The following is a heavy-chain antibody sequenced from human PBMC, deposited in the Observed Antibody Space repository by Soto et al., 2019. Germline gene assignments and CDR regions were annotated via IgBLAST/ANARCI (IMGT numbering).Heavy chain of an antibody. V-gene: IGHV3-21*01. Sequence: EVQLVESGGGLVKPGGSLRLSCAASGFTLSSYTMNWVRQAPGKGLEWVSSIGSSYNYIYYADSVKGRFTISRDNAKNSLFLQMNSLRAEDTAVYYCARMGAGHCESISCYPSPTMGYGLDVWGQGTTVTVSS. CDR3: ARMGAGHCESISCYPSPTMGYGLDV. D-gene: IGHD6-13*01. CDR2: IGSSYNYI. CDR1: GFTLSSYT. J-gene: IGHJ6*02.